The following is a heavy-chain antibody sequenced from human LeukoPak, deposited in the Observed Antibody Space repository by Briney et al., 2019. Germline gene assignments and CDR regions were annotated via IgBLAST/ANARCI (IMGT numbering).Heavy chain of an antibody. J-gene: IGHJ4*02. CDR3: ASLYGDYGENYFDY. CDR2: IIPIFGTA. V-gene: IGHV1-69*05. D-gene: IGHD4-17*01. Sequence: SVKVSCKASGGTFSSYAINWVRQAPGQGLEWMGRIIPIFGTANYAQKFQGRVTITTDESTSTAYMELSSLRSEDTAVYYCASLYGDYGENYFDYWGQGTLATVSS. CDR1: GGTFSSYA.